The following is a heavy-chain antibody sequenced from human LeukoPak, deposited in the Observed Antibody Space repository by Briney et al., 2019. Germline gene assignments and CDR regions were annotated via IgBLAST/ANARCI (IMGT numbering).Heavy chain of an antibody. CDR3: ANLGSGYYLFDY. D-gene: IGHD3-22*01. J-gene: IGHJ4*02. CDR1: GFTFGSYE. Sequence: GGSLRLSCAASGFTFGSYEMNWVRQAPGKGLEGVSYIGTIISTTYYADSVKGRFTVSRDNSKNTLYLQMNSLRAEDTAVYYCANLGSGYYLFDYWGQGTLVTVSS. V-gene: IGHV3-48*03. CDR2: IGTIISTT.